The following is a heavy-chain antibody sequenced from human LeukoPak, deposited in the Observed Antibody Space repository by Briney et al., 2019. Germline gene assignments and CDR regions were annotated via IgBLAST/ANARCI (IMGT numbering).Heavy chain of an antibody. Sequence: ETLSLTCTVSGGSISSGGYYWSWVRQAPGKGLEWVSAISGSGGSTYYADSVKGRFTISRDNSKNTLYLQMNSLRAEDTAVYYCAKGDYWGQGTLVTVSS. CDR3: AKGDY. CDR2: ISGSGGST. V-gene: IGHV3-23*01. CDR1: GGSISSGGYY. J-gene: IGHJ4*02.